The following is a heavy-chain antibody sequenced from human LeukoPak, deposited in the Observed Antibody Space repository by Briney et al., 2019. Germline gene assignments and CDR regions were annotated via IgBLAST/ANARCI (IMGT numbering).Heavy chain of an antibody. Sequence: GGSLRLSCAASGFIFSNHGMNWVRQAPGKGLEWGSGIGPRGDITYYTDSVKGRFTISRDNAKKTVYLQMNSLRVDDTAVYFCTRAITYFYGSVTYDWFESWGQGIRVTVSS. CDR1: GFIFSNHG. CDR3: TRAITYFYGSVTYDWFES. J-gene: IGHJ5*01. V-gene: IGHV3-23*01. D-gene: IGHD3-10*01. CDR2: IGPRGDIT.